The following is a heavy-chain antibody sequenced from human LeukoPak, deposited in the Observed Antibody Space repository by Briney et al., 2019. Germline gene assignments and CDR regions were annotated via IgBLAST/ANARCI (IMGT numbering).Heavy chain of an antibody. D-gene: IGHD2-15*01. J-gene: IGHJ4*02. CDR2: IIPIFGTA. CDR1: GGTFSSYA. V-gene: IGHV1-69*13. Sequence: ASVKVSCKASGGTFSSYAISWVRQAPGQGLEWMGGIIPIFGTANYAQKFQGRVTITADESTSTAYMELSSLRSEDTAVYYCARDCSGGSCNFDYWGQGTLVTVSS. CDR3: ARDCSGGSCNFDY.